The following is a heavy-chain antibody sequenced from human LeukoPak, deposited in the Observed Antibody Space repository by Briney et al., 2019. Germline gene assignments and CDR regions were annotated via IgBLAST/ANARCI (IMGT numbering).Heavy chain of an antibody. V-gene: IGHV3-48*04. CDR3: ARDQEAHFSGY. J-gene: IGHJ4*02. CDR1: GFTFSTYA. D-gene: IGHD6-19*01. CDR2: ISGSGSTI. Sequence: PGGSLRLSCAASGFTFSTYAMSWVRQAPGKGLEWVSVISGSGSTIYYADSVKGRFTISRDNAKNSLYLQMNSLRAEDTAVYYCARDQEAHFSGYWGQGTLVTVSS.